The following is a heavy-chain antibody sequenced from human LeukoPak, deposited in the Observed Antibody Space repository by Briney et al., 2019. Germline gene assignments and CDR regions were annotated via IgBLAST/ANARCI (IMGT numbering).Heavy chain of an antibody. Sequence: SETLSLTCRVSGGSISSGGYYWSWSRQHPGKGLEWIGYIYYSGSTYYNPSLKSRVTISVDTSKNQFSLKLSSVTAADTAVYYSARVDAYYGSGSYGYWGPGTLVTVSS. CDR3: ARVDAYYGSGSYGY. CDR1: GGSISSGGYY. D-gene: IGHD3-10*01. V-gene: IGHV4-31*03. J-gene: IGHJ4*02. CDR2: IYYSGST.